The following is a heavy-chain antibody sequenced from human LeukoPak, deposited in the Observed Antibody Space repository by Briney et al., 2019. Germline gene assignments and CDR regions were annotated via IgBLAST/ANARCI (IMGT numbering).Heavy chain of an antibody. Sequence: STGYADSVKGRFTISRDNAKNSLYLQMNSLRAEDTALYYCAREGASSSSSLIYYYYYGMDVWGQGTTVTVSS. V-gene: IGHV3-20*03. CDR2: ST. D-gene: IGHD6-6*01. J-gene: IGHJ6*02. CDR3: AREGASSSSSLIYYYYYGMDV.